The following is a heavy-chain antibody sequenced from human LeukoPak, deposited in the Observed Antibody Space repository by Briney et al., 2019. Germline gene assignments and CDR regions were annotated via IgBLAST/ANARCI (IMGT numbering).Heavy chain of an antibody. V-gene: IGHV3-21*01. Sequence: GGSLRLSCAASGFTFSSHSMNWVRQAPGKGLEWVSFISSSSSYIYYADSVKGRFTISRDNAKNSLYLQMNSLRAEDTAVCYCASGIAARPDWFDPWGQGTRVTVSS. CDR2: ISSSSSYI. J-gene: IGHJ5*02. CDR1: GFTFSSHS. CDR3: ASGIAARPDWFDP. D-gene: IGHD6-6*01.